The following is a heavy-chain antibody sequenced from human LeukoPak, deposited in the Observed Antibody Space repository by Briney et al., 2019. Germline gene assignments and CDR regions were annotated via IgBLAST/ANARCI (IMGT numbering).Heavy chain of an antibody. Sequence: GGSLRLSCVGSEFTFSSYGMHWVRQAPCKGLEWVAFIRSDGSNKDYADSVKGRFTISRDNSKNTLYLQMNSLRAEDTAVYYCATPIKAAIQLDYWGQGTLVTVSS. CDR1: EFTFSSYG. CDR2: IRSDGSNK. V-gene: IGHV3-30*02. CDR3: ATPIKAAIQLDY. J-gene: IGHJ4*02. D-gene: IGHD2-21*02.